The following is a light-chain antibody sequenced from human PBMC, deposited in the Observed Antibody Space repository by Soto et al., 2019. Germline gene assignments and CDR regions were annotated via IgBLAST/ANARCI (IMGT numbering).Light chain of an antibody. Sequence: EIVLTQSPDTLSLSPGERATLSCRASQRVGGNYLAWFQQKPGQAPRLLIYGASSRATGIPGRFSGSGSGTDITLTMTSLEPEDFAVYYCQHYVDSPWAFGHGTKVEIK. CDR3: QHYVDSPWA. J-gene: IGKJ1*01. CDR1: QRVGGNY. V-gene: IGKV3-20*01. CDR2: GAS.